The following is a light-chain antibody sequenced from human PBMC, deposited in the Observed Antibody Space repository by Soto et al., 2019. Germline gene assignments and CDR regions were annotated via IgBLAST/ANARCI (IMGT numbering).Light chain of an antibody. CDR1: SSDVGGYNY. J-gene: IGLJ3*02. V-gene: IGLV2-14*01. CDR3: SSYTSSSWV. Sequence: QSALTQPASVSGSPGQSITISCTGTSSDVGGYNYVSWYQQHPGKAPKLMIYEVSNRPSGVSNRFSGSKSDNTASLTISGLQAEDEADYYCSSYTSSSWVFGGGTKVTVL. CDR2: EVS.